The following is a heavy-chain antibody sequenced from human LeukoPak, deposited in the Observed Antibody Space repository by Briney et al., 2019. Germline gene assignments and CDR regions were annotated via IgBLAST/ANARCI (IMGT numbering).Heavy chain of an antibody. CDR3: AKGGQSLVQYYYYYMDV. D-gene: IGHD6-19*01. Sequence: PGGSLRLSCAASGFTFSSYAMSWVRQAPGKGLEWVSAISGSGGSTYYADSVKGRFTISRDNSKNTLYLQMNSLRAEDTAVYYCAKGGQSLVQYYYYYMDVWGKGTTVTVSS. CDR2: ISGSGGST. CDR1: GFTFSSYA. J-gene: IGHJ6*03. V-gene: IGHV3-23*01.